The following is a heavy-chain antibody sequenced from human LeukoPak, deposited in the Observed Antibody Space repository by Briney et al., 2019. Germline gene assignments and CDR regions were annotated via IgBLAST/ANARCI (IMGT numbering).Heavy chain of an antibody. CDR2: IYSGGST. J-gene: IGHJ3*02. CDR1: GFTLSSNY. CDR3: ASRVVWGSSERMGAFDI. Sequence: QTGGSLRLSCAASGFTLSSNYMSWVRQAPGKGLEWVSVIYSGGSTYYADSVKGRFTISRDNAKNSLYLQMNSLRAEDTAVYYCASRVVWGSSERMGAFDIWGQGTMVTVS. V-gene: IGHV3-66*01. D-gene: IGHD3-16*01.